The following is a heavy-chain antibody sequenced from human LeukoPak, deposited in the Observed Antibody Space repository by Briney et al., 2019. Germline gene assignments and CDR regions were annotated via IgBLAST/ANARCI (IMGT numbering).Heavy chain of an antibody. Sequence: GGSLRLSCAASGLTFSRYEMSWVRQAPGKGLEWVSYISDSGSISKYAESIKGRFTISRDNAKNSLYLQMNSLRAEDTAVYYCARDRRYSSSWYRVDAFDIWGQGTMVTVSS. CDR3: ARDRRYSSSWYRVDAFDI. J-gene: IGHJ3*02. V-gene: IGHV3-48*03. CDR1: GLTFSRYE. CDR2: ISDSGSIS. D-gene: IGHD6-13*01.